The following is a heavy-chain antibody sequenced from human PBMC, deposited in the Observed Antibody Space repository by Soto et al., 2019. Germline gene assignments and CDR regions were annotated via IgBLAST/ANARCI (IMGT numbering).Heavy chain of an antibody. V-gene: IGHV3-21*01. Sequence: GESLKISCAASGFTFSSYSMNWVRQAPGKGLEWVSSISSSSSYIYYADSVKGRFTISRDNAKNSLYLQMNSLRAEDTAVYYCARDWGSGWYFDYWGQGTLVTVSS. D-gene: IGHD6-19*01. CDR2: ISSSSSYI. CDR3: ARDWGSGWYFDY. J-gene: IGHJ4*02. CDR1: GFTFSSYS.